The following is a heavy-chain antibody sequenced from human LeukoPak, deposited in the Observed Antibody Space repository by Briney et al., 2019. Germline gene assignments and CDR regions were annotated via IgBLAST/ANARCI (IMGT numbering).Heavy chain of an antibody. J-gene: IGHJ4*02. CDR2: ISDDSSFT. CDR3: ATGTIFGVATVDY. D-gene: IGHD3-3*01. CDR1: GLRFRSYA. V-gene: IGHV3-23*01. Sequence: GGSLRLSCVASGLRFRSYAMNWVRQAPGKGLECISTISDDSSFTYYADSVKGRSAISRDDSKNTLYLQMNNLKVEDTAVYYCATGTIFGVATVDYWGQGTLVTVSS.